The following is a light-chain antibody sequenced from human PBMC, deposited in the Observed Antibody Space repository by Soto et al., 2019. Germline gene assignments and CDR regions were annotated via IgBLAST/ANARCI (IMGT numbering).Light chain of an antibody. J-gene: IGKJ2*01. CDR1: QSVSSSY. CDR3: QQYYSTPYT. Sequence: EIVLTQSPGTLSLSPGERATLSCRASQSVSSSYLAWYQQKPGQPPKLLIYWASTRDSGVPDRFSGSGSVTDFTLTISSLQAEDVAVYYCQQYYSTPYTFGPGTKLEIK. CDR2: WAS. V-gene: IGKV4-1*01.